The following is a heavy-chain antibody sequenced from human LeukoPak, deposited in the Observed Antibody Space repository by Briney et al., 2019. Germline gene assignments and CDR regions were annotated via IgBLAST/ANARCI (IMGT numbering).Heavy chain of an antibody. D-gene: IGHD3-22*01. CDR1: GFTFSSYG. Sequence: PGRSLRLACAASGFTFSSYGMHWVRQAPGKGLEWVAVISYDGSNKYYADSVKGRFTISRDNSKNTLYLQMNSLRAEDTAVYYCAKSGGDRPWLSSYFDYWGQGTLVTVSS. CDR3: AKSGGDRPWLSSYFDY. J-gene: IGHJ4*02. CDR2: ISYDGSNK. V-gene: IGHV3-30*18.